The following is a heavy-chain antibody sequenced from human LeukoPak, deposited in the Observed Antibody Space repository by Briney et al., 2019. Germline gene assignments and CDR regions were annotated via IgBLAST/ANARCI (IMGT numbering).Heavy chain of an antibody. Sequence: GGSLRLSCAASGFTVSSNYMSWVRQAPGKGLEWVSVIYSGGSTYYADSVKGRFTISRDNSKNTLYLQMNSLRAEDTAVYYCARGVVPAATRYYFDYWGQGTLVTVSS. CDR1: GFTVSSNY. CDR3: ARGVVPAATRYYFDY. CDR2: IYSGGST. J-gene: IGHJ4*02. D-gene: IGHD2-2*01. V-gene: IGHV3-53*01.